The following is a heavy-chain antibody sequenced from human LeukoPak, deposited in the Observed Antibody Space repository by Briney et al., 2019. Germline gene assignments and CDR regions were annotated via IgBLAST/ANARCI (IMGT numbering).Heavy chain of an antibody. D-gene: IGHD1-26*01. J-gene: IGHJ6*03. Sequence: SETLSLTCTASGYSITRGYFWGWIRQSPGKGLEWIASMFHSGSTYYNPSLKSRVTMSVDTSKNPLSLRLSSVTAADTAVYYCARVGSGSSLYYYYYYYMDVWGKGTTVTVSS. CDR1: GYSITRGYF. CDR2: MFHSGST. CDR3: ARVGSGSSLYYYYYYYMDV. V-gene: IGHV4-38-2*02.